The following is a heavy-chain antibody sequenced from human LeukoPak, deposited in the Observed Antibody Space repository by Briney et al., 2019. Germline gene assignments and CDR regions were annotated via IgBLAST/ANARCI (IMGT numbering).Heavy chain of an antibody. CDR1: GFSFSDYG. V-gene: IGHV3-30*03. Sequence: GRSLRLSCAASGFSFSDYGMHWVRQAPGKGLEWVAVISHDGTEKYYADSVKGRFTISGDNSKNTVYLQMNSLRVEDTAVYFCARDAVTQWLAYYLDYWGQGALVTVSS. CDR3: ARDAVTQWLAYYLDY. D-gene: IGHD6-19*01. CDR2: ISHDGTEK. J-gene: IGHJ4*02.